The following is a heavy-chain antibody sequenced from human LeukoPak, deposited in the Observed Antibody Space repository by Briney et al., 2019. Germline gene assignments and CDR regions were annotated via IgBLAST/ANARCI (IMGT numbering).Heavy chain of an antibody. J-gene: IGHJ4*02. CDR2: IYYSGST. D-gene: IGHD3-10*01. CDR3: ARDLSGSLYFDY. V-gene: IGHV4-59*12. CDR1: GGSINNYY. Sequence: SETLSLTCTVSGGSINNYYWSWIRQPPGKGLECIGYIYYSGSTNYNPSLKSRVTISVDTSNNQFSLKLNSVTAADTAVYFCARDLSGSLYFDYWGQGVLVTVSS.